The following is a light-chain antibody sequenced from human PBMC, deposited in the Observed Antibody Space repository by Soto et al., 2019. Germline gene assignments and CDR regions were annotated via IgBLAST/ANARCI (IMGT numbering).Light chain of an antibody. CDR1: SSDVGGYNY. CDR2: DVS. Sequence: QPALTQPASVSGSPGQSITISCTGTSSDVGGYNYVSWYQQHPGKAPKLMIYDVSNRPSGVSNRFSGSKSGNTASLTISGLQAEDEADYYCRSYTRSSTRYVFGTGTNVTVL. J-gene: IGLJ1*01. CDR3: RSYTRSSTRYV. V-gene: IGLV2-14*01.